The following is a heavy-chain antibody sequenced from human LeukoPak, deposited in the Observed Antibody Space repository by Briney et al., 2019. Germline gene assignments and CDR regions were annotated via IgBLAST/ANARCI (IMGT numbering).Heavy chain of an antibody. CDR3: AKDWFAGPYYFVY. D-gene: IGHD3-10*01. Sequence: PGGSLRLSCAAPGFSFDDYAMHWVRQAPGKGLGWVSHFSGDGGSTYYAESVKGRFTISRDNSKKSLCLQMNSLRTEDTGLYYVAKDWFAGPYYFVYGGERTRVSVSS. CDR2: FSGDGGST. CDR1: GFSFDDYA. V-gene: IGHV3-43*02. J-gene: IGHJ4*02.